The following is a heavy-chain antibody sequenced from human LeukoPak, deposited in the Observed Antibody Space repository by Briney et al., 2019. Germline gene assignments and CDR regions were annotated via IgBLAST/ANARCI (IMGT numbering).Heavy chain of an antibody. J-gene: IGHJ4*02. CDR2: ISSSSTYI. D-gene: IGHD3-16*01. CDR1: GFTFSDYY. V-gene: IGHV3-11*06. Sequence: GGSLRLSCAASGFTFSDYYMSWIHQAPGKGLEWVSSISSSSTYIYYADSMKGRFTISRDNAKNSLYLQMNSLRAEDTAVYYCARTGYGYNYFDYWGQGTLVTVSS. CDR3: ARTGYGYNYFDY.